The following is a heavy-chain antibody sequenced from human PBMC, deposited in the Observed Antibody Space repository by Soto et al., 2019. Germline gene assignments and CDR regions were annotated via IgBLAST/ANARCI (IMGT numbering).Heavy chain of an antibody. V-gene: IGHV1-8*01. CDR1: GYAFTIYD. CDR2: MNPNSGNT. Sequence: ASVKVSWKASGYAFTIYDINWVRQATGQGLEWMGWMNPNSGNTGYAQKFQGRVTMTRNTSISTAYMELSSLRSEDTAVYYCARGIAAAGTVGFYYYYYYMDVWGKGTTVTVSS. J-gene: IGHJ6*03. CDR3: ARGIAAAGTVGFYYYYYYMDV. D-gene: IGHD6-13*01.